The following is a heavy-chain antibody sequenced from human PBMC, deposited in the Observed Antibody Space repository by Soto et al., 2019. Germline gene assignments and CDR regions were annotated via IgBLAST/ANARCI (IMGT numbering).Heavy chain of an antibody. J-gene: IGHJ4*02. CDR2: IIPIFGTA. CDR1: GGTFSSYA. V-gene: IGHV1-69*13. Sequence: ASVKVSCKASGGTFSSYAISWVRQAPGQGLEWMGGIIPIFGTANYAQKFQGRVTITADESTSTAYMELSSLRSEDTAVYYCAREDCGGDCHLIWGQGTLVTLSS. D-gene: IGHD2-21*02. CDR3: AREDCGGDCHLI.